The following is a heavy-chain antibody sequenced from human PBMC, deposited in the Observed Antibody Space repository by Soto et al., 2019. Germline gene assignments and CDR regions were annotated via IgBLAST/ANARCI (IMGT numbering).Heavy chain of an antibody. CDR2: IIPIFGTS. V-gene: IGHV1-69*01. Sequence: QVQLVQSGAEVKKPGSSVKVSCKASGGTFSSYAISWVRQAPGQGLEWMGGIIPIFGTSNYAQKFQGRVTITADESTSTAYMELSSLRSEDTAVYYCAAPDHALTEYGSGSTRGNWFDPWGQGTLVTVSS. J-gene: IGHJ5*02. CDR1: GGTFSSYA. D-gene: IGHD3-10*01. CDR3: AAPDHALTEYGSGSTRGNWFDP.